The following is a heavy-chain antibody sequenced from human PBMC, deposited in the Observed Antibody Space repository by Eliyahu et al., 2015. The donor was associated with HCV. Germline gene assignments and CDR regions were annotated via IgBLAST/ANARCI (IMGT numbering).Heavy chain of an antibody. V-gene: IGHV3-7*04. CDR3: ARGKDYDSSGYYLPLDY. Sequence: EVQLVESGGGLVQPGGSLRLSCAASGFTFSSFWMSWVRQAPGKGLEWVANIKQDGSEKYYVDSVKGRFTISRDNAKNSLYLQMNSLRAEDTAVYYCARGKDYDSSGYYLPLDYWGQGTLVTVSS. J-gene: IGHJ4*02. CDR1: GFTFSSFW. D-gene: IGHD3-22*01. CDR2: IKQDGSEK.